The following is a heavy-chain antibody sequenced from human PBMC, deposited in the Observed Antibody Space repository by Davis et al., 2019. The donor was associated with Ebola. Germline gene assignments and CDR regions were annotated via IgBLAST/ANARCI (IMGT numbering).Heavy chain of an antibody. CDR2: IKQDGSEK. Sequence: GESLKISCAASGFTFSSYWMSWVRQAPGKGLEWVANIKQDGSEKYYVDSVKGRFTISRDNAKNSLYLQMNSLRAEDTAVYYCARVKYSSSSNWYFDLWGRGTLVTVSS. V-gene: IGHV3-7*01. CDR1: GFTFSSYW. D-gene: IGHD6-13*01. CDR3: ARVKYSSSSNWYFDL. J-gene: IGHJ2*01.